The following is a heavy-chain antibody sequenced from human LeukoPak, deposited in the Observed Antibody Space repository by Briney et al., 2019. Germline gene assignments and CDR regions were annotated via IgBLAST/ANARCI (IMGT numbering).Heavy chain of an antibody. D-gene: IGHD5-24*01. CDR3: ARGKRWLQFIQFDY. J-gene: IGHJ4*02. Sequence: PGGSLRLSCAASGFTFSSYWMSWVRQAPGKGLEWVANIKQDGSEKYYVDSVKGRFTISRDNAKNSLYLQMNSLRAEDTAVYYCARGKRWLQFIQFDYWGQGTLVTVSS. V-gene: IGHV3-7*01. CDR2: IKQDGSEK. CDR1: GFTFSSYW.